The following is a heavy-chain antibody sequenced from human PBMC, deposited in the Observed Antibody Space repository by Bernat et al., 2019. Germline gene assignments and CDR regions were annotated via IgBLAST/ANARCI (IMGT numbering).Heavy chain of an antibody. V-gene: IGHV3-33*01. CDR3: ARFWSGYSYYFDY. J-gene: IGHJ4*02. CDR1: GFTFSSYG. CDR2: IWYDGSNK. Sequence: QVQLVESGGGVVQPGRSLRLSCAASGFTFSSYGMHWVRQAPGKGLEWVAVIWYDGSNKYYADSVKGRFTISRDNSKNTLYLQMNSLRAEDTAVYYCARFWSGYSYYFDYWGQGTLVTVSS. D-gene: IGHD3-3*01.